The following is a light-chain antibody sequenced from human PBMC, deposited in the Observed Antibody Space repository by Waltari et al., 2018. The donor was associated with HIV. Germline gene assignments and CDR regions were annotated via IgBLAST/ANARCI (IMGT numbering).Light chain of an antibody. Sequence: QSALTQPASVSGSPGQSIPISCTGTSIAFGGYNSVPWYQQHPGKAPKLMIYEVSNRPSGVSNRFSGSKSGNTASLTISGLQAEDEADYYCSSYTSSSTYVVFGGGTKLTVL. V-gene: IGLV2-14*01. CDR1: SIAFGGYNS. J-gene: IGLJ2*01. CDR2: EVS. CDR3: SSYTSSSTYVV.